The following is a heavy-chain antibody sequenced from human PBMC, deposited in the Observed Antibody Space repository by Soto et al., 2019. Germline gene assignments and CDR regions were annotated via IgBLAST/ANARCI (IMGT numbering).Heavy chain of an antibody. D-gene: IGHD6-6*01. V-gene: IGHV3-53*04. CDR3: ARDRGLEYSSSPMDAFDI. Sequence: GGSLRLSCAASGFTVSSNYMSWVRQAPGKGLEWVSVIYSGGSTYYADSVKGRFTISRHNSKNTLYLQMNSLRAEDTALYYCARDRGLEYSSSPMDAFDIWGQGTMVTVS. CDR1: GFTVSSNY. J-gene: IGHJ3*02. CDR2: IYSGGST.